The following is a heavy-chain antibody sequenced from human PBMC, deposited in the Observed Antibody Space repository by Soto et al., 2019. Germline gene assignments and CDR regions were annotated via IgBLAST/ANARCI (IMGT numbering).Heavy chain of an antibody. CDR1: GYPFTDLY. CDR2: IDPRSGAS. Sequence: ASVKVSCKPSGYPFTDLYIHWVRQAPGLGLEWMGWIDPRSGASRKTQRFQGRFTMTRDTSTNTLYMELSSLRSDETAVYFCERDNYGPLDYWGQGTLVTV. J-gene: IGHJ4*02. CDR3: ERDNYGPLDY. D-gene: IGHD3-10*01. V-gene: IGHV1-2*02.